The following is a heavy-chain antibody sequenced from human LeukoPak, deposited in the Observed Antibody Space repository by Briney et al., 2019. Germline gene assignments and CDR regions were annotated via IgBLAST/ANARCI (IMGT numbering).Heavy chain of an antibody. D-gene: IGHD2-15*01. CDR3: ARGLVIADYFDF. J-gene: IGHJ4*02. V-gene: IGHV3-21*01. Sequence: GGSLRLSCAASGFTFSSYSMNWVRQAPGKGLEWVSSISSSSSYIYYADSVKGRFTISRDNAKNSLYLQMNSLRAEDTAVYYCARGLVIADYFDFWGQGTLVTVSS. CDR2: ISSSSSYI. CDR1: GFTFSSYS.